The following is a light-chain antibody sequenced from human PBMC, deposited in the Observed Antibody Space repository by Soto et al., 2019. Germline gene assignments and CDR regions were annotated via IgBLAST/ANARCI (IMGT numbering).Light chain of an antibody. CDR1: SSDVGGYNY. V-gene: IGLV2-14*01. CDR3: SSYTSSTTVV. Sequence: QSALTQPASVSGSPGQSITISCTGTSSDVGGYNYVSWYQQHPGKAPKLMIYDVSNRPSGVSNRFSGSKSGNTASLTISGLQAEHEADFYCSSYTSSTTVVFGGGTKPTVL. J-gene: IGLJ2*01. CDR2: DVS.